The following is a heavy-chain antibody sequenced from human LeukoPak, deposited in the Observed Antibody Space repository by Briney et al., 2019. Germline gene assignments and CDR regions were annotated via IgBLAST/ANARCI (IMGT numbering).Heavy chain of an antibody. CDR3: ARRVVGATTWDAFDI. Sequence: PSETLSLTCTVSGGSLTRYHWGWIRQPPGKGLEWIGYINYSGSTNYSPSLESRVTISLDTSKNQFSLQLSSVTAADTAVYYCARRVVGATTWDAFDIWGQGTLVTVSS. CDR2: INYSGST. D-gene: IGHD1-26*01. CDR1: GGSLTRYH. J-gene: IGHJ3*02. V-gene: IGHV4-59*08.